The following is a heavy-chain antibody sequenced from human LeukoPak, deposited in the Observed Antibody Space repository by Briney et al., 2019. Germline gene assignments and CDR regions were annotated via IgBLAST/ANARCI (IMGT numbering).Heavy chain of an antibody. CDR2: INHSGTT. V-gene: IGHV4-34*01. Sequence: SETLSLTCAVYGASFSGYYWSWIRQPPRKWLEWMGEINHSGTTNYNPSIKSRVTISVDTSKNQFSLKLSSVTAADTAVYYCAILVVPAAPLYNWFDPWGQGTLVTVSS. CDR3: AILVVPAAPLYNWFDP. D-gene: IGHD2-2*01. CDR1: GASFSGYY. J-gene: IGHJ5*02.